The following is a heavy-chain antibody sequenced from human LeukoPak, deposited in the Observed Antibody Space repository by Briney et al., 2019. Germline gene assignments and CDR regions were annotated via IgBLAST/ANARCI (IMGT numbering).Heavy chain of an antibody. J-gene: IGHJ4*02. CDR2: IKPDGSVG. V-gene: IGHV3-7*01. D-gene: IGHD6-13*01. CDR3: TQNLVAAAGDH. CDR1: GFTFRSYW. Sequence: GGSLRLSCAASGFTFRSYWMTWVRQAPGKGLEWMANIKPDGSVGYYVDSVRGRFIISRDNAGNSLYLQMNSLRVEDTAVYYCTQNLVAAAGDHWGQGTLLIVSS.